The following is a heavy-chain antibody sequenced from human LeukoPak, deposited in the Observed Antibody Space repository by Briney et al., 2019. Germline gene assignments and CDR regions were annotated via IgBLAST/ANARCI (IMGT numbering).Heavy chain of an antibody. D-gene: IGHD2-2*01. V-gene: IGHV3-48*01. CDR3: ARVPRYCSSTSCPPDAFDI. J-gene: IGHJ3*02. CDR2: ISSSSSTI. CDR1: GFTFSSYS. Sequence: PGGSLRLSCAASGFTFSSYSMNWVRQAPGKGLEWVSYISSSSSTIYYADSVKGRFTISRGNAKNSLYLQMNSLRAEDTAVYYRARVPRYCSSTSCPPDAFDIWGQGTMVTVSS.